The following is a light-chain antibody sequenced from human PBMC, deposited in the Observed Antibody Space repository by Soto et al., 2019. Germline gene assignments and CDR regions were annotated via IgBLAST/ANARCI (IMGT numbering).Light chain of an antibody. V-gene: IGLV4-69*01. Sequence: QPVLTQSPSASASLGASVKLTCTLSSGHSTYVIAWHQQQPEKGPRYLMTINSDGSHNKGDGIPDRFSGSSSGAERYLTIXXXXXXXXXDYYCQTWGTGMVFGGGTKLTVL. J-gene: IGLJ2*01. CDR3: QTWGTGMV. CDR2: INSDGSH. CDR1: SGHSTYV.